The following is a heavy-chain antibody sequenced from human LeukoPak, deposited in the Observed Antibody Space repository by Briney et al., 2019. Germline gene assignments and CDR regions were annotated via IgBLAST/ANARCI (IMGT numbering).Heavy chain of an antibody. CDR1: GFTFSSYS. J-gene: IGHJ5*02. D-gene: IGHD3-22*01. V-gene: IGHV3-21*04. CDR3: ARPRKNYYDSSGYYT. Sequence: GGSLRLSCAASGFTFSSYSMNWVRQAPGKGLEWVSSISSSSSYIYYADSVKGRFTISRDNAKNSLYLQMNSLRAEDTAVYYCARPRKNYYDSSGYYTWGQGTLVTVSS. CDR2: ISSSSSYI.